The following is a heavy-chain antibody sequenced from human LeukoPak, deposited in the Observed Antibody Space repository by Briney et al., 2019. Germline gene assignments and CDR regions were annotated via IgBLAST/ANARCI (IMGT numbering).Heavy chain of an antibody. CDR1: GLTLSGYW. CDR2: IDSDGSGT. Sequence: PGGSLRLSCSASGLTLSGYWMHWVRQIPGKGLVWVSRIDSDGSGTSYADSVKGRFTISRDDVKNMLYLQMYSLRVEDTGLYYCSTVEHFWGQGTLVTVSS. D-gene: IGHD1/OR15-1a*01. V-gene: IGHV3-74*01. CDR3: STVEHF. J-gene: IGHJ4*02.